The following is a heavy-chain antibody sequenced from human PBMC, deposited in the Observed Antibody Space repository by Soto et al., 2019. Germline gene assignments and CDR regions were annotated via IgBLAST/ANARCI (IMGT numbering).Heavy chain of an antibody. V-gene: IGHV2-5*01. Sequence: SGPTLVNPTQTLTLTCTFSGFSLSTSGVGVGWIRQPPGKALEWLALIYWNDDKRYSPSLKSRLTITKDTSKNQVVLTMTNMDPLDTATYYCAHPGIAAAGTSWYFDSWGQGTLVTVSS. J-gene: IGHJ4*02. CDR1: GFSLSTSGVG. CDR2: IYWNDDK. CDR3: AHPGIAAAGTSWYFDS. D-gene: IGHD6-13*01.